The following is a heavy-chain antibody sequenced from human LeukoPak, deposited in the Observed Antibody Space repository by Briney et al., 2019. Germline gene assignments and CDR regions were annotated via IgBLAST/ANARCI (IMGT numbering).Heavy chain of an antibody. J-gene: IGHJ6*02. CDR1: GDSVSINSAA. CDR3: ARAPSSGWPYYYYYYGMDV. Sequence: SQTLSLTCAISGDSVSINSAAWNWIRQSPSRGLEWLGRTYYRSKWYNDYAVSVKSRITINPDTSKNQFSLQLNSVTPEDTAVYYCARAPSSGWPYYYYYYGMDVWGQGTTVTVSS. V-gene: IGHV6-1*01. CDR2: TYYRSKWYN. D-gene: IGHD6-19*01.